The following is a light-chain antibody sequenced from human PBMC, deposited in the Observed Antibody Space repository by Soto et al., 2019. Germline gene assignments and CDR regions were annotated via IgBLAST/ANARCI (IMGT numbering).Light chain of an antibody. CDR3: QQSYSTPPYT. CDR2: AAY. V-gene: IGKV1-39*01. J-gene: IGKJ2*01. Sequence: DIQMTQSPSSLSTSVGERVTITCRASQYINNYLNWYQQKPGKAPKLLIFAAYNLQSGVPSRFSGIGSGTDFTLTIISLQPEDFATYYCQQSYSTPPYTFGQGTKLDIK. CDR1: QYINNY.